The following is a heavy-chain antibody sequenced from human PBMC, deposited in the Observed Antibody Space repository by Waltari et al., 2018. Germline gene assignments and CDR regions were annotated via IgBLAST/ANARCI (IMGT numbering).Heavy chain of an antibody. J-gene: IGHJ5*02. Sequence: QEQLVQSGSEVKKPGASVKISCQASGYTFTDYHLHWFRQTPGQGFEWMGWFNPKKCDSNSEEKFLGRGTMTRDTSIDTVYLDLSGLRSDDTAIFFCARDPGPIMGAPDLWGQGTQVTVSS. V-gene: IGHV1-2*02. CDR1: GYTFTDYH. D-gene: IGHD1-26*01. CDR3: ARDPGPIMGAPDL. CDR2: FNPKKCDS.